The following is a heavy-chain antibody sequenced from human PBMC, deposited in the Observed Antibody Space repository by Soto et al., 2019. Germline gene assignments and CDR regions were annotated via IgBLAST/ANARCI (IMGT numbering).Heavy chain of an antibody. CDR1: GFTFSSYA. Sequence: EVQLLESGGGLVQPGGSLRLSCAASGFTFSSYAMSWVRQAPGKGLEWVSAISGSGGSTYYADSVKGRFTIPRDNSKNTLYLQMNSLRAEDTAVYYWAKSVVGPPYFDQWGQGTLVNVSS. D-gene: IGHD2-15*01. J-gene: IGHJ4*02. CDR3: AKSVVGPPYFDQ. CDR2: ISGSGGST. V-gene: IGHV3-23*01.